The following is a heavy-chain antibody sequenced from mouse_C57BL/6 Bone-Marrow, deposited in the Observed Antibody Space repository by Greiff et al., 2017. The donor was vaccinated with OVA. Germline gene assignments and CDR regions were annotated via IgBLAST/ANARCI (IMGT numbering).Heavy chain of an antibody. Sequence: QVQLQQPGAELVRPGSSVKLSCKASGYTFTSYWMHWVKQRPIQGLEWIGNIDPSDSETHYNQKFKDKATLTVDKSSSTAYMQLSSLPSEDSAVYYWASHYYGSSLYYFDYWGQGTTLTVSS. D-gene: IGHD1-1*01. CDR2: IDPSDSET. CDR3: ASHYYGSSLYYFDY. J-gene: IGHJ2*01. V-gene: IGHV1-52*01. CDR1: GYTFTSYW.